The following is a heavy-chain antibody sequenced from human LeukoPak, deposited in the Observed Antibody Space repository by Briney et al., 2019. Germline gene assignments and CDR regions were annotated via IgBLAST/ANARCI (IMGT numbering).Heavy chain of an antibody. CDR1: GFIFSTRA. D-gene: IGHD2-15*01. V-gene: IGHV3-7*02. Sequence: PGGSLRLSCAASGFIFSTRAVSWVRQAPGKGLEWVANIRQDGSEKYYVDSVKGRFTISRDNTKNSLYLQMNSLRAEDTAVYYCRCSGQRNSGWYFDLWGRGTLVTVSS. CDR3: RCSGQRNSGWYFDL. CDR2: IRQDGSEK. J-gene: IGHJ2*01.